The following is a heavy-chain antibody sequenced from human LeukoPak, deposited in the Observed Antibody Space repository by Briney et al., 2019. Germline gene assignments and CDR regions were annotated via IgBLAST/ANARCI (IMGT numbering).Heavy chain of an antibody. CDR2: INHSGST. D-gene: IGHD3-22*01. V-gene: IGHV4-34*01. Sequence: SETLSLTCAVYGGSFSGYYWSWTRQPPGKGLEWIGEINHSGSTNYNPSLKSRVTISVDTSKNQFSLKLSSVTAADTAVYYCARAYDYEFDYWGQGTLVTVSS. CDR1: GGSFSGYY. CDR3: ARAYDYEFDY. J-gene: IGHJ4*02.